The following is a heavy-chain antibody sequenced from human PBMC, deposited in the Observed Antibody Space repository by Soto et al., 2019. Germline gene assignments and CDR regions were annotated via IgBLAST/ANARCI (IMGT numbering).Heavy chain of an antibody. CDR1: GFTFSSYS. J-gene: IGHJ4*02. Sequence: GGSLRLSCAASGFTFSSYSMNWVRQAPGKGLEWVSYISSSSSTIYYADTVKGRFTIARDNAKNSLYLQMNSLRAEETALYYCARSLDFWSGYYPRLYYFDYWGQGTLVTVSS. V-gene: IGHV3-48*01. CDR3: ARSLDFWSGYYPRLYYFDY. CDR2: ISSSSSTI. D-gene: IGHD3-3*01.